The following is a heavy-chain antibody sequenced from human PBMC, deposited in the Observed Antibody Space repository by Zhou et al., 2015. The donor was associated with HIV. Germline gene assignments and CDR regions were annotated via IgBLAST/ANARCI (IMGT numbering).Heavy chain of an antibody. V-gene: IGHV1-69*06. CDR3: ARGDDREAVQPYYFDH. CDR2: LIPIFGTP. J-gene: IGHJ4*02. Sequence: QVHLVQSGAEVRKTGSSVKVSCKASGGTLSTYGVNWVRQAPGQGLEWIGGLIPIFGTPNYAQKFQGRVTLTADTSTSTAYMEVSGLRSEDTAIYFCARGDDREAVQPYYFDHWGQGTLVTVSP. D-gene: IGHD1-1*01. CDR1: GGTLSTYG.